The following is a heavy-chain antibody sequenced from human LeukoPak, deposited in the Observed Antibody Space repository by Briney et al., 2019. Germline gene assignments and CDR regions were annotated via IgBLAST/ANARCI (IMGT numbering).Heavy chain of an antibody. Sequence: GGSLRLSCAVSGFTFINAWMNWVRQAPGKGLEWVANINQDGSEKYYVDSVKGRFTISRDNAKSSLFLQMNSLGADDTAVYYCARGGNRVDYWGQGTLVTVSS. CDR2: INQDGSEK. J-gene: IGHJ4*02. V-gene: IGHV3-7*05. CDR1: GFTFINAW. D-gene: IGHD2/OR15-2a*01. CDR3: ARGGNRVDY.